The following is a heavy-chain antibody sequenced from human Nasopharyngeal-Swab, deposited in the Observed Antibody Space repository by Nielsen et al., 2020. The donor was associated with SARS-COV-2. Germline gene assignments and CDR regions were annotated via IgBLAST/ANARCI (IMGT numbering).Heavy chain of an antibody. CDR2: IYYSGST. D-gene: IGHD2-2*01. Sequence: SETLSLTCTVSGGSISSSSYYWGWIRQPPGKGLEWIGSIYYSGSTNYNPSLKSRVTISVDTSKNQFSLKLSSVTAADTAVYYCARGKEGVVPAALGMVFYYYYYMDVWGKGTTVTVSS. V-gene: IGHV4-39*07. CDR1: GGSISSSSYY. CDR3: ARGKEGVVPAALGMVFYYYYYMDV. J-gene: IGHJ6*03.